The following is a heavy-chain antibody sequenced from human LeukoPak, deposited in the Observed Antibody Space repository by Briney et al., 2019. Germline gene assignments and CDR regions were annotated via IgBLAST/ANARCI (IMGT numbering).Heavy chain of an antibody. CDR2: INPNSGGT. D-gene: IGHD2-2*01. V-gene: IGHV1-2*02. Sequence: ASVKVSCKASGYTFTGYYMHWVRQAPGQGLEWMGWINPNSGGTNYAQRFQGRVTMTRDTSISTAYMELSRLRSDDTAVYYCARSGRRGYCSSTSCYLGYWGQGTLVTVSS. J-gene: IGHJ4*02. CDR3: ARSGRRGYCSSTSCYLGY. CDR1: GYTFTGYY.